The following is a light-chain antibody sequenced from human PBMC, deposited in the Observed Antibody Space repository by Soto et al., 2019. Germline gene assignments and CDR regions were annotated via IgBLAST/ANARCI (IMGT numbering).Light chain of an antibody. V-gene: IGLV4-60*02. CDR3: ETWDSNTPGG. Sequence: QPVLTQSSSASASLGSSVKLTYTLSSGHQQQSGKAPRYLMKLEGSGSYNKGSGVPDRFSGSGSGADRYLTISNLQCEDEADSYCETWDSNTPGGVGGGTQLTVL. CDR1: SG. J-gene: IGLJ2*01. CDR2: LEGSGSY.